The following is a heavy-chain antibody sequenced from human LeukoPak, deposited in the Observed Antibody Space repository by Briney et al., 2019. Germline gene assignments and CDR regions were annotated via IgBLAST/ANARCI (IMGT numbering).Heavy chain of an antibody. Sequence: ASVKVSCKVYGYILTELSMHWVRQAPGKGLEWMGGFDPEDGETIYAQKFQGRFTMTEDTSTDTAYMELSSLRSEDTAVYYCATHSSAYYYVNPLWQHWGQGTLVTVSS. CDR3: ATHSSAYYYVNPLWQH. CDR1: GYILTELS. V-gene: IGHV1-24*01. J-gene: IGHJ1*01. D-gene: IGHD3-22*01. CDR2: FDPEDGET.